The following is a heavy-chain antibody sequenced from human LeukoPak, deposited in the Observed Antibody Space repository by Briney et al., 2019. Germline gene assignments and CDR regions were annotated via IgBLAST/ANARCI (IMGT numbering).Heavy chain of an antibody. CDR2: INHSGST. Sequence: SETLSLTCAVYGGSFSGYYWSWIRQPPGKGLEWIGEINHSGSTNYNPSLKSRVTISVDTSKNQFSLKLSSVTAADTAVYYCARVGYYDFWSGYYTAPGWFDPWGQGTLVTVSS. CDR3: ARVGYYDFWSGYYTAPGWFDP. D-gene: IGHD3-3*01. V-gene: IGHV4-34*01. J-gene: IGHJ5*02. CDR1: GGSFSGYY.